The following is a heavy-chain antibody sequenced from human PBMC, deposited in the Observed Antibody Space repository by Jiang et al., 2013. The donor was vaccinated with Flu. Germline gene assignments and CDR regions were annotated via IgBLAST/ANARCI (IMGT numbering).Heavy chain of an antibody. V-gene: IGHV4-59*01. Sequence: LLKPSETLSLTCTVSGGSISSYYWSWIRQPPGKGLEWIGYIYYSGSTNYNPSLKSRVTISVDTSKNQFSLKLSSVTAADTAVYYCARDILTGYPPYGMDVWGQGTTVTVSS. CDR3: ARDILTGYPPYGMDV. CDR1: GGSISSYY. CDR2: IYYSGST. J-gene: IGHJ6*02. D-gene: IGHD3-9*01.